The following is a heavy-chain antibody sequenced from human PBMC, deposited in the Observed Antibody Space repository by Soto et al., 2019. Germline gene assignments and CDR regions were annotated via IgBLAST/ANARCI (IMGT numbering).Heavy chain of an antibody. D-gene: IGHD6-13*01. V-gene: IGHV3-74*01. CDR2: SKGDGSST. Sequence: EVQLVEYGGGLVQPGGSLRLSCGASGFTSSNYWMYWVRQAPGKGLVYVSCSKGDGSSTYYADSVKGRFTISRDKAKNTVYLQMNGLRAEDTAVYYCTRDWYRGGFDYWGQGTLVTVSS. J-gene: IGHJ4*02. CDR3: TRDWYRGGFDY. CDR1: GFTSSNYW.